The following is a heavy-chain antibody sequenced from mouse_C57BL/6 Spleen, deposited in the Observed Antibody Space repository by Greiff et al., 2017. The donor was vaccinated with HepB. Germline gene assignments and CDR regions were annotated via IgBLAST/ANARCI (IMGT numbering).Heavy chain of an antibody. D-gene: IGHD1-1*01. CDR1: GFTFSSYA. J-gene: IGHJ3*01. V-gene: IGHV5-4*03. Sequence: EVKVVESGGGLVKPGGSLKLSCAASGFTFSSYAMSWVRQTPEKRLEWVATISDGGSYTYYPDNVKGRFTISRDNAKNNLYLQMSHLKSEDTAMYYCARGNYGSSSAWFAYWGQGTLVTVSA. CDR3: ARGNYGSSSAWFAY. CDR2: ISDGGSYT.